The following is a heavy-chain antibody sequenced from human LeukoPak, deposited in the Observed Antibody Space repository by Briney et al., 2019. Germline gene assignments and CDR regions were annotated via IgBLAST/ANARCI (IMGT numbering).Heavy chain of an antibody. CDR3: ARAPRPGGYSYGFSGSLYYFDY. CDR1: GFTFSSYA. CDR2: ISYDGSNK. D-gene: IGHD5-18*01. J-gene: IGHJ4*02. Sequence: GRSLRLSCAASGFTFSSYAMHWVRQAPGKGLEWVAVISYDGSNKYYADSVKGRFTISRDNSKNTLYLQMNSLRAEDTAVYYCARAPRPGGYSYGFSGSLYYFDYWGQGTLVTVSS. V-gene: IGHV3-30*04.